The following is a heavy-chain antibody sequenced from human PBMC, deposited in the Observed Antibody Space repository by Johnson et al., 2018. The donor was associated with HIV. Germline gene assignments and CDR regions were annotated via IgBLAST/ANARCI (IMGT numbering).Heavy chain of an antibody. J-gene: IGHJ3*02. D-gene: IGHD6-6*01. V-gene: IGHV3-53*01. CDR2: IYSGGST. CDR3: ARAQLLADDAFNN. CDR1: GFTVSSNY. Sequence: VLLVESGGGLIQPGGSLRLSCAASGFTVSSNYMSWVRQAPGKGLEWVSVIYSGGSTYYADSVKGRFTISRDNAKNSLYLQMNSLTAEDTAVYYCARAQLLADDAFNNWGQGTMVPVSS.